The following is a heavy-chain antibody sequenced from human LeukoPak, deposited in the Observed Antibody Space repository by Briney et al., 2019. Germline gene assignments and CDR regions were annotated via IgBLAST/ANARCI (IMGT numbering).Heavy chain of an antibody. J-gene: IGHJ4*02. CDR3: AREVGGYDILTGSQAGGGFDY. CDR2: INPSGGST. CDR1: GYTFTSYY. Sequence: ASVKVSCKASGYTFTSYYMHWVRQAPGQGLEWMGIINPSGGSTSYAQKFQGRVTTTRDMSTSTVYMELSSLRSEDTAVYYCAREVGGYDILTGSQAGGGFDYWGQGTLVTVSS. V-gene: IGHV1-46*01. D-gene: IGHD3-9*01.